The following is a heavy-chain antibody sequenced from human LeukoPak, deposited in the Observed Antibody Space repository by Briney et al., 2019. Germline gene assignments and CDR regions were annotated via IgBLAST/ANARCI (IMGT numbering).Heavy chain of an antibody. CDR1: GGSISSGDYY. V-gene: IGHV4-30-4*01. J-gene: IGHJ4*01. CDR2: IYYSGST. D-gene: IGHD5-12*01. Sequence: KSSQTLSLTCTVSGGSISSGDYYWSWIRQPPGKGLEWIGYIYYSGSTYYNPSLKSRVTISVDTSKNQFSLKLSSVTAADTAVYYCARYSGYDDGYDYWGQEPWSPSPQ. CDR3: ARYSGYDDGYDY.